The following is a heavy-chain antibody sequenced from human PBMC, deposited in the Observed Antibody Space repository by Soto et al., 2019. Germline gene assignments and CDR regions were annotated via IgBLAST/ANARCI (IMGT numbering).Heavy chain of an antibody. D-gene: IGHD3-16*01. CDR1: GGSISRYY. J-gene: IGHJ5*02. CDR2: IHYSGST. V-gene: IGHV4-59*01. CDR3: ARDQDFITGDNWFDP. Sequence: QVQLQESGPGLVKPSETLSLTCTVSGGSISRYYWSWVRQPPGKGLEWIGWIHYSGSTAYNPSLKSLLTMSVDTPKNQCALSLSSVTAADTAVYYCARDQDFITGDNWFDPWGQGTLVTVSS.